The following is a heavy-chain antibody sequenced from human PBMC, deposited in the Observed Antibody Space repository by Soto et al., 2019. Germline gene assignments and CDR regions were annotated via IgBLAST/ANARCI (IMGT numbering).Heavy chain of an antibody. D-gene: IGHD1-26*01. V-gene: IGHV4-59*01. CDR2: IYYSGST. Sequence: PSETLSLTCTVSGGSISSYYWSWIRQPPGKGLEWIGYIYYSGSTNYNPSLKSRVTISVDTSKNQFSLKLSSVTAADTAVYYCARGFDSGQFYAFESWGQGTKVTVSS. CDR1: GGSISSYY. J-gene: IGHJ4*02. CDR3: ARGFDSGQFYAFES.